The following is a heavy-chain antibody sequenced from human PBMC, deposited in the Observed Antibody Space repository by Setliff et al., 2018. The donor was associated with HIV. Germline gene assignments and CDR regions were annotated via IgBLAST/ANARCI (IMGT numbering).Heavy chain of an antibody. J-gene: IGHJ4*02. CDR2: INTNNGNP. Sequence: ASVKVSCKASGYTFTDYGINWVRQAPGQGLEWMGWINTNNGNPMYAQGFTGRSVFSSDTSVRTAYLQIVGLKTEDTAVYFCARDDYANTDLDFWGPGTLVTVSS. D-gene: IGHD4-17*01. CDR1: GYTFTDYG. CDR3: ARDDYANTDLDF. V-gene: IGHV7-4-1*01.